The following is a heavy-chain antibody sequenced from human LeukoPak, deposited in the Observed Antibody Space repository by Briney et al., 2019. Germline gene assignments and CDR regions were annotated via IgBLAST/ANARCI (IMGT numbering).Heavy chain of an antibody. CDR2: IWYDGSNK. J-gene: IGHJ4*02. V-gene: IGHV3-33*01. Sequence: GGSLRLSCAASGFTFSSYGMHWVRQAPGKGLEWVAVIWYDGSNKDYADSVKGRFTISGDKSKNTLYLQMNSLRAEDTAVYYCARDLAGDHYFDSWGQGTLVTVSS. CDR3: ARDLAGDHYFDS. CDR1: GFTFSSYG. D-gene: IGHD3-16*01.